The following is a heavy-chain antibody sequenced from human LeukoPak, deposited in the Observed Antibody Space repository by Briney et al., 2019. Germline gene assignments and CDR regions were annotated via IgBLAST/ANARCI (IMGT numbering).Heavy chain of an antibody. CDR3: ARDLLTMVRGVIGY. Sequence: GAPVKVSCKASGYTFTSYGISWVRQAPGQGLEWMGWISAYNGNTNYAQKLQGRVTMTTDTSTSTAYMELRSLRSDDTAVYYCARDLLTMVRGVIGYWGQGTLVTVSS. D-gene: IGHD3-10*01. CDR2: ISAYNGNT. CDR1: GYTFTSYG. V-gene: IGHV1-18*01. J-gene: IGHJ4*02.